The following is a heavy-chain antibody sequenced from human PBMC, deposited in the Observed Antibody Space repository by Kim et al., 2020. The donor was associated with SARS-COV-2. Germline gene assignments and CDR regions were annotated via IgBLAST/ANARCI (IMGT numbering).Heavy chain of an antibody. CDR2: ISSSSSYI. V-gene: IGHV3-21*01. D-gene: IGHD4-17*01. CDR1: GFTFSSYS. Sequence: GGSLRLSCAASGFTFSSYSMNWVRQAPGKGLEWVSSISSSSSYIYYADSVKGRFTISRDNAKNSLYLQMNSLRAEDTAVYYCARDQAQDYGGNSDYWGQGTLVTVSS. CDR3: ARDQAQDYGGNSDY. J-gene: IGHJ4*02.